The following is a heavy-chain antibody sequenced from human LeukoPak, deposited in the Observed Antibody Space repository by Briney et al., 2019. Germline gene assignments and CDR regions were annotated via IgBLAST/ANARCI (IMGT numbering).Heavy chain of an antibody. Sequence: SETLSLTCIVSGGSISSYYWSWIRQPPGKGLEWIGYIYYSGTTNYNPSLKTRVTLSVDTSKNQFSLKLSSVTAADTAVYYCARDSSGYYHWFDPWGQGTLVTVSS. J-gene: IGHJ5*02. CDR2: IYYSGTT. CDR3: ARDSSGYYHWFDP. CDR1: GGSISSYY. V-gene: IGHV4-59*01. D-gene: IGHD3-22*01.